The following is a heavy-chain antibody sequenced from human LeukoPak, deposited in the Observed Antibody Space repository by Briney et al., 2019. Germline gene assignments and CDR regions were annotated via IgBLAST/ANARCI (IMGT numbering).Heavy chain of an antibody. CDR2: IFQGGTT. Sequence: SETLSLTCTVSGYSIRSGFYWGWIRQAPGKGLEWIGSIFQGGTTFYNPSLRSRLRILVDPSNNQFSLKLTSVTAADTAVYYCARHTLPRGSEGWFDPWGQGTLVTVSS. CDR3: ARHTLPRGSEGWFDP. J-gene: IGHJ5*02. V-gene: IGHV4-38-2*02. CDR1: GYSIRSGFY. D-gene: IGHD2-2*02.